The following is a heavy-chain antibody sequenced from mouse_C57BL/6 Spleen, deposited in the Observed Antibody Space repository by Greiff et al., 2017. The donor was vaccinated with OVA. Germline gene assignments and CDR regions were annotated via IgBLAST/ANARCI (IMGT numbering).Heavy chain of an antibody. CDR1: GYAFTNYL. J-gene: IGHJ4*01. Sequence: VQLQESGAELVRPGTSVKVSCKASGYAFTNYLIEWVKQRPGQGLEWIGVINPGSGGTNYNEKFKGKATLTADKSSSTAYMQLSSLTSEDSAVYFCARRSSYAMDYWGQGTSVTVSS. CDR2: INPGSGGT. CDR3: ARRSSYAMDY. D-gene: IGHD6-1*01. V-gene: IGHV1-54*01.